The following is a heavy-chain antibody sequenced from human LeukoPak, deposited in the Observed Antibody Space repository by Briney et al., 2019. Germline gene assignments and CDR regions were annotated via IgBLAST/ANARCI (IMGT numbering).Heavy chain of an antibody. CDR1: GGSMSSGTYY. Sequence: SETLSLTCTVSGGSMSSGTYYWSWIRQPAGKRLEWIGRIDTSGNTIYNPSLKSRVTISVDTSKNHFSLKLTSVTAADTAVYYCAREERSWIQITYYFDSWGQGTLVTVSS. D-gene: IGHD5-18*01. J-gene: IGHJ4*02. V-gene: IGHV4-61*02. CDR3: AREERSWIQITYYFDS. CDR2: IDTSGNT.